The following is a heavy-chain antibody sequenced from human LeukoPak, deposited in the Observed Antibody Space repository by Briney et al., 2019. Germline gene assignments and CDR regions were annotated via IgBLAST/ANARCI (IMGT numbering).Heavy chain of an antibody. V-gene: IGHV3-23*01. D-gene: IGHD6-6*01. Sequence: GGSLRLSCAASGFSFSSYGMSWVRQAPGKGLEGVSDISGSGGSTNYADSVKGRFTISRDNSENTLYLQMNSLSAEDTAVYFCAKEEGSSSSWFDPRGQGTLVTVSS. CDR1: GFSFSSYG. J-gene: IGHJ5*02. CDR3: AKEEGSSSSWFDP. CDR2: ISGSGGST.